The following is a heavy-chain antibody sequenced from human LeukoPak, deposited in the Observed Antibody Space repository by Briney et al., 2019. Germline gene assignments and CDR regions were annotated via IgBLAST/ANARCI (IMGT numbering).Heavy chain of an antibody. CDR3: ARENYDILTYFGTGMDV. Sequence: GGSLRLSCAASGFTFSSYWMSWVRQAPGKGLEWVANIKQSGSEKNYVDSLKGRFTISRDNAKNSLYLQMNSLRAEDTAVYYCARENYDILTYFGTGMDVWGQGTTVTVSS. V-gene: IGHV3-7*04. CDR2: IKQSGSEK. CDR1: GFTFSSYW. J-gene: IGHJ6*02. D-gene: IGHD3-9*01.